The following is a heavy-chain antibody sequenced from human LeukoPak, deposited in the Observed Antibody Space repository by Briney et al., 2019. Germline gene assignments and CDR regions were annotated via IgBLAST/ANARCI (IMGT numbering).Heavy chain of an antibody. CDR2: ISGSGGST. CDR1: GVTLSSYA. D-gene: IGHD6-19*01. V-gene: IGHV3-23*01. CDR3: AKEGSGWYLPGWFDP. Sequence: GGSLRLSCAASGVTLSSYAMSWVRQAPGKGLEWVPAISGSGGSTYYADSVKGRFTISRDNSKNTLYLQMNSLRAEDTAVYYCAKEGSGWYLPGWFDPWGQGTLVTVSS. J-gene: IGHJ5*02.